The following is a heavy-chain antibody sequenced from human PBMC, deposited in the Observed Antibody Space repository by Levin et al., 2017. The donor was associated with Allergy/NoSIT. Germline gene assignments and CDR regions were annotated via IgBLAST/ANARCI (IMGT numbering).Heavy chain of an antibody. D-gene: IGHD3-22*01. CDR1: GFTFSSYA. J-gene: IGHJ4*02. Sequence: SGGSLRLSCAASGFTFSSYAMHWVRQAPGKGLEWVAVISYDGSNKYYADSVKGRFTISRDNSKNTLYLQMNSLRAEDTAVYYCASGRPYYYDSSGYYYSHYFDYWGQGTLVTVSS. CDR2: ISYDGSNK. V-gene: IGHV3-30-3*01. CDR3: ASGRPYYYDSSGYYYSHYFDY.